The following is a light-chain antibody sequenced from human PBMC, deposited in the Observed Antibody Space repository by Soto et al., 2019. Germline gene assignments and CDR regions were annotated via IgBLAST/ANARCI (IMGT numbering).Light chain of an antibody. CDR2: DVS. V-gene: IGLV2-14*01. J-gene: IGLJ2*01. Sequence: QSLLTQPASVSGSPGQSITISCTGTSSDVGGYNYVSWYQQHPGKAPKFMIYDVSNRPSGVSNRFSGSKSGNTASLTISGLQAEDEADYYCSSYTSSSTLGHVVFGGGTKLTVL. CDR1: SSDVGGYNY. CDR3: SSYTSSSTLGHVV.